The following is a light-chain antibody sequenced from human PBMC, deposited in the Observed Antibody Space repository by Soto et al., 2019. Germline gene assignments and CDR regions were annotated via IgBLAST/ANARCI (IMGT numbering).Light chain of an antibody. V-gene: IGLV1-47*01. J-gene: IGLJ3*02. CDR1: SSNIGSNY. Sequence: QPVLTQPPSASGTPGQRVTISGSGSSSNIGSNYVYWYQQLPGTAPKLLIYRNNQRPSAVPDRFSGSQSGTSASLAISGLRSEDEADYYCAAWDDSLSGYWVFGGGTKLTVL. CDR3: AAWDDSLSGYWV. CDR2: RNN.